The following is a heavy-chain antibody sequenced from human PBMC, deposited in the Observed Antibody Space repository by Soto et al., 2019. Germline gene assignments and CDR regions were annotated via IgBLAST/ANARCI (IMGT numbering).Heavy chain of an antibody. Sequence: ASVKVSCKASGFTFTSSAVQWVRQARRQRLEWIGWIVVCSGNTNYAQKCQERVTMTRDMSTSTAYMELSSLRSEDTAVYYCARGLYAAKNYYYYGMDVWGQGTTVTVSS. CDR1: GFTFTSSA. CDR3: ARGLYAAKNYYYYGMDV. D-gene: IGHD2-2*01. J-gene: IGHJ6*02. CDR2: IVVCSGNT. V-gene: IGHV1-58*01.